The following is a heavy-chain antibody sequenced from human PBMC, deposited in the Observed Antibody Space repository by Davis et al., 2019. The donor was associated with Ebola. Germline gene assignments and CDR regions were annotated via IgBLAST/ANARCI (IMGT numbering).Heavy chain of an antibody. Sequence: ESLKTSCAATGFTFSSNSMNWVRQAPGKGLEWVSSITSDSGRTSYAESVKGRFSISRDNAKNSQYLQMNSLRAEDTAVYYCARVMISGWTFDYWGQGSLVTVSS. CDR1: GFTFSSNS. D-gene: IGHD6-19*01. CDR2: ITSDSGRT. J-gene: IGHJ4*02. V-gene: IGHV3-21*01. CDR3: ARVMISGWTFDY.